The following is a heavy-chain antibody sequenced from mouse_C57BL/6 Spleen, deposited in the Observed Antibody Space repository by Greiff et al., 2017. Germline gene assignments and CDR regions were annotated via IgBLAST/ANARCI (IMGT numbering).Heavy chain of an antibody. CDR2: ISSGGSYT. V-gene: IGHV5-6*02. CDR1: GFTFSSYG. D-gene: IGHD2-1*01. CDR3: ASYGNYEFFYAMDY. Sequence: DVKLVESGGDLVKPGGSLKLSCAASGFTFSSYGMSWVRQTPDKRLEWVATISSGGSYTYYPDSVKGRFTISRDNAKNTLYLQMSSLKSEDTAMYYCASYGNYEFFYAMDYWGQGTSVTVSS. J-gene: IGHJ4*01.